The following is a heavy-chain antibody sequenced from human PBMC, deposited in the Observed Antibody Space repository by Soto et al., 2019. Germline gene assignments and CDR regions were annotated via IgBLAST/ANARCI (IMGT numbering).Heavy chain of an antibody. CDR2: ISHSGST. D-gene: IGHD3-3*02. CDR1: GDSINRRHW. Sequence: SSETLSLTCGVSGDSINRRHWWNWVRQPPGKGLEWIGQISHSGSTNYNPSLTSRVTISVDKSKNHFSLKLTSVTAADTAVYYCAARHFWSGPWTDRRLDYCGQGTLVTVSP. CDR3: AARHFWSGPWTDRRLDY. J-gene: IGHJ4*02. V-gene: IGHV4-4*02.